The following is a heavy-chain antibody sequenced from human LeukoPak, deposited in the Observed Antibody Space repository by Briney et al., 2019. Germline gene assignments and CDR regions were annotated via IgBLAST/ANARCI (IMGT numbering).Heavy chain of an antibody. J-gene: IGHJ5*02. CDR2: ISGSGGST. Sequence: PGGSLRLSCAASGFTFSSYAMSWVRQAPGKGLEWVSAISGSGGSTYYADSVKGRFTISRDNSKNTLYLPMNSLRAEDTAVYYCAKVPYSSGWYSNWFDPWGQGTLVTVSS. CDR1: GFTFSSYA. D-gene: IGHD6-19*01. V-gene: IGHV3-23*01. CDR3: AKVPYSSGWYSNWFDP.